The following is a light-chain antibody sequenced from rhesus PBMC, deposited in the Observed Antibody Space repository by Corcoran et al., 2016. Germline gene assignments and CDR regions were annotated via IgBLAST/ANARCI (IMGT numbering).Light chain of an antibody. J-gene: IGKJ1*01. V-gene: IGKV1-33*02. CDR1: QGISNW. CDR3: QQHNSHPWT. CDR2: AAS. Sequence: DIQMTQSPSSLSASVGERVTIICQASQGISNWLAWYQQKPGTAPKPLIYAASSFQSGVPSRFSGSGSGTDFTLTISSLKPEDFATYYCQQHNSHPWTFGQGTKVEIK.